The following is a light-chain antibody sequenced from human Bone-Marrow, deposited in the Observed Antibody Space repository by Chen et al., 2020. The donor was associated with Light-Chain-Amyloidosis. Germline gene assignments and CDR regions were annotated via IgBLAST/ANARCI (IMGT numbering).Light chain of an antibody. Sequence: EIVLTQSPGTLSLSPGEGANLSCRASQTISSNYLTWYQQKFGQAPRLLIYGSSIWATGIPDRFTGSGSGTDFTLTINRLEPEDFAMYYCQQYGTSPLTFGGGTKVEIK. CDR1: QTISSNY. CDR3: QQYGTSPLT. CDR2: GSS. J-gene: IGKJ4*01. V-gene: IGKV3-20*01.